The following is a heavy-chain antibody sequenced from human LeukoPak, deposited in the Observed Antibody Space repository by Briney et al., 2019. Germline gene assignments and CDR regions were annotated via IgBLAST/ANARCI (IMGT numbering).Heavy chain of an antibody. J-gene: IGHJ4*02. CDR2: INIDGSNT. CDR1: GFTLSSYW. CDR3: TRDLSATARAYDY. D-gene: IGHD1-26*01. Sequence: PGGSLRLSCAASGFTLSSYWMHWVRQAPGKGLVWVSHINIDGSNTRYADSVKGRFTISRENAKNSLYLQMNSLRAEDTAVYYCTRDLSATARAYDYWGQGTLVTVSS. V-gene: IGHV3-74*01.